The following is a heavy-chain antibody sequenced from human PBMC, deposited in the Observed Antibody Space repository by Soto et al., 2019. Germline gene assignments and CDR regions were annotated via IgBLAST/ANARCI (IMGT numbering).Heavy chain of an antibody. V-gene: IGHV3-49*03. CDR3: TTNYDYVWGSYFD. Sequence: GSLRLSCTVSGLTFGDYAMTWFRQAPGKGLEWLGFIRSEAYRATREYAASVKGRFTFSRDDSKSIAYLQMNNLKTEDTAVYYCTTNYDYVWGSYFDWGQGTLVTVSS. CDR1: GLTFGDYA. J-gene: IGHJ4*02. D-gene: IGHD3-16*01. CDR2: IRSEAYRATR.